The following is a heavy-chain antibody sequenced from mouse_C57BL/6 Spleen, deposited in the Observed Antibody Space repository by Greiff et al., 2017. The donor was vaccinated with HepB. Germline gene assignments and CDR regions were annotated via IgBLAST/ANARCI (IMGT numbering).Heavy chain of an antibody. V-gene: IGHV1-7*01. Sequence: QVQLKQSGAELAKPGASVKLSCKASGYTFTSYWMHWVKQRPGQGLEWIGYINPSSGYTKYNQKFKDKATLTADKSSSTAYMQLSSLTYEDSAVYYCARAPSNWDVGKNAMDYWGQGTSVTVSS. J-gene: IGHJ4*01. CDR2: INPSSGYT. CDR3: ARAPSNWDVGKNAMDY. CDR1: GYTFTSYW. D-gene: IGHD4-1*01.